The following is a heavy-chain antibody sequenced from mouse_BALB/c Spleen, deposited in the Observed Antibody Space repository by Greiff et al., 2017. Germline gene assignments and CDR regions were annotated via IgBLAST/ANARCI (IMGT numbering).Heavy chain of an antibody. J-gene: IGHJ2*01. CDR1: GYTFTSYV. V-gene: IGHV1-14*01. CDR2: INPYNDGT. Sequence: EVQLQQSGPELVKPGASVKMSCKASGYTFTSYVMHWVKQKPGQGLEWIGYINPYNDGTKYNEKFKGKATLTSDKSSSTAYMELSSLTSEDSAVYYCAREELTGGPDYWGQGTTLTVSS. D-gene: IGHD4-1*01. CDR3: AREELTGGPDY.